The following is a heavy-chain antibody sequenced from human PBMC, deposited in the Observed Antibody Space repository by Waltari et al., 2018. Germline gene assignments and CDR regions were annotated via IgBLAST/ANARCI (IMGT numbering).Heavy chain of an antibody. Sequence: QVQVVQSGAEVKKPGASVRVSCQASGYTFTGYYMHWGRQVPGQGLEWMGWINPNSGDTNYAQKFQDRVTMTSDTSIDTAYMELRRLRSDDTAVYYCARERGRSEWYGVDYWGQGTLVTVSS. CDR3: ARERGRSEWYGVDY. J-gene: IGHJ4*02. V-gene: IGHV1-2*02. CDR1: GYTFTGYY. D-gene: IGHD3-10*01. CDR2: INPNSGDT.